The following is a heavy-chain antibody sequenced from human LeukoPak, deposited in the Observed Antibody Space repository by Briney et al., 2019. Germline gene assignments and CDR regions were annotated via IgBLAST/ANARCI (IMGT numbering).Heavy chain of an antibody. CDR3: ARDMGYRSSTSCQSRPLPSYYHYGMDV. J-gene: IGHJ6*02. D-gene: IGHD2-2*01. V-gene: IGHV3-30-3*01. Sequence: TGGSLRLSCAASGFTFSSYAMHWVRQAPGKGLEWVAVISYDGSNKYYADSVKGRFTISRDNSKNTLYLQMNSLRAEDTAVYYCARDMGYRSSTSCQSRPLPSYYHYGMDVWGQGTTVTVSS. CDR1: GFTFSSYA. CDR2: ISYDGSNK.